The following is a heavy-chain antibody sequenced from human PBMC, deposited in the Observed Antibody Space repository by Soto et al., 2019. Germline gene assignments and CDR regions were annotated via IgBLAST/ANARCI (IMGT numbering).Heavy chain of an antibody. V-gene: IGHV3-23*01. Sequence: PGGSLRLSCAASGFTFSSYAMSWVRQAPGKGLEWVSAISGSGGSTYYADSVKGRFTISRDNSKNTLYLQMNSLRAEDTAVYYCATQIDRTTIPFDYWGQGTLVTVSS. CDR2: ISGSGGST. CDR3: ATQIDRTTIPFDY. J-gene: IGHJ4*02. CDR1: GFTFSSYA. D-gene: IGHD2-2*02.